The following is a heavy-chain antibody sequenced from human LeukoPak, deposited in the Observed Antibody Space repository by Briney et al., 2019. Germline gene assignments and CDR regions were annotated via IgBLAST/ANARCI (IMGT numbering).Heavy chain of an antibody. V-gene: IGHV4-39*01. CDR2: IYYSGIT. CDR1: GASISGSSHYF. J-gene: IGHJ3*02. CDR3: ARVLLWFGDFSVKAFDI. D-gene: IGHD3-10*01. Sequence: SETLSLTCTVSGASISGSSHYFWGWIRQTPGKGREWIGSIYYSGITYYTPSLKSRLTISVDTFRSQVSLKMRSVTAADTAVYYCARVLLWFGDFSVKAFDIWGQGTMVTVSS.